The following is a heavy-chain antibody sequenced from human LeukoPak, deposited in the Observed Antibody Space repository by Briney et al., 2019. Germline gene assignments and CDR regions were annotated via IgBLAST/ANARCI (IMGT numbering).Heavy chain of an antibody. CDR3: TTDQIVVVVAATDHFDY. CDR2: IKSKTEGGTT. J-gene: IGHJ4*02. Sequence: GGSLRLSCAASGFTFSNAWMSWVRQAPGKGLEWVGRIKSKTEGGTTDYAAPVKGRFTISRDDSKNTLYLQMNSLKTEDTAVYYCTTDQIVVVVAATDHFDYWGQGTLVTVSS. D-gene: IGHD2-15*01. CDR1: GFTFSNAW. V-gene: IGHV3-15*01.